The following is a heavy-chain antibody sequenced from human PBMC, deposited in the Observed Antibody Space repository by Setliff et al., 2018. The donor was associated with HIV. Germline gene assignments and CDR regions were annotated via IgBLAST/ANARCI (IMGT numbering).Heavy chain of an antibody. CDR1: GYPISSGHY. D-gene: IGHD4-4*01. V-gene: IGHV4-34*01. CDR3: AAFFVTPMTTQDF. J-gene: IGHJ4*02. CDR2: IHHTGYI. Sequence: PSETLSLTCAVSGYPISSGHYWNRIRQSPGMGLEWIAEIHHTGYINYNPSLRSRVSVSRDMSSNQFSLRLSSVTAADAAVYYCAAFFVTPMTTQDFWGQGTLVTVSS.